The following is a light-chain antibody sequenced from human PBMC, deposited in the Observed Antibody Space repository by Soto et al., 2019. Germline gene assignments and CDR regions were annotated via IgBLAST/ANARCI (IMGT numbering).Light chain of an antibody. CDR3: QLYGTSPL. Sequence: EIVMTQSPDTLSVSPGEGATLSCRASRSISRYLAWYQHQPGQAPRLLIYATSTRSTDVPDRFSGSGSGTDFTLTISGLEPEDFGMYYCQLYGTSPLFGPGTKVDIK. CDR2: ATS. V-gene: IGKV3-20*01. CDR1: RSISRY. J-gene: IGKJ3*01.